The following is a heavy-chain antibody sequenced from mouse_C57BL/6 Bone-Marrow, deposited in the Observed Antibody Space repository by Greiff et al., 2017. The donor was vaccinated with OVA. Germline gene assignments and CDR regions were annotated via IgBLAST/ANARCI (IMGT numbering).Heavy chain of an antibody. D-gene: IGHD6-1*01. CDR3: ARHSSYYFHY. CDR2: ISSGGSYT. V-gene: IGHV5-6*01. J-gene: IGHJ2*01. CDR1: GFTFSSYG. Sequence: EVQGVESGGDLVKPGGSLKLSCAASGFTFSSYGMSWVRQTPDKRLEWVATISSGGSYTYYPDSVKGRFTISRDNAKNTLYLQMSSLKSEDTAMYYCARHSSYYFHYWGQGTTLTVSS.